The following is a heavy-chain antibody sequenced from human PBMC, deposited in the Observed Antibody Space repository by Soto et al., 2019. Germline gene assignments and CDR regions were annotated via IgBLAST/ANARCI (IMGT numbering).Heavy chain of an antibody. CDR2: IYYSGSA. CDR3: ARWTYCGGDCYWLDF. V-gene: IGHV4-59*01. D-gene: IGHD2-21*02. Sequence: SENLYLTCTISDDSSSRFYWGCIRLPPGKGLEWIGNIYYSGSANYDPSLRSRVTISLNTSKNQFSLNLNSVTAADTAIYYCARWTYCGGDCYWLDFWDQGTLVTVS. CDR1: DDSSSRFY. J-gene: IGHJ4*02.